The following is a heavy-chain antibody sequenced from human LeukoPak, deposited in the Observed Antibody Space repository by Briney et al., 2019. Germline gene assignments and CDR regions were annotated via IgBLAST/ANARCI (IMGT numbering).Heavy chain of an antibody. CDR2: INPNSGGT. V-gene: IGHV1-2*02. J-gene: IGHJ5*02. D-gene: IGHD3-22*01. CDR3: ARHHLGSGYQNWFDP. CDR1: GYTFTDYY. Sequence: ASVKVSCKASGYTFTDYYIHWVRQAPGQGLEWMGWINPNSGGTNYAQRFQGRVTVTRDTSISTAYMELSRLRSDDTAVYYCARHHLGSGYQNWFDPWGQGTLVTVSS.